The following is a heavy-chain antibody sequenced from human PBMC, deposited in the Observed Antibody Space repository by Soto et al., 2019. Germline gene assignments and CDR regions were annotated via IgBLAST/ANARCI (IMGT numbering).Heavy chain of an antibody. CDR2: ISAYNGKT. D-gene: IGHD3-3*01. J-gene: IGHJ5*02. Sequence: ASVKVSCKASGYTFTSYGISWVRQAPGQGLEWMGWISAYNGKTNYAQKLQGRVTMTTATSTSTAYMELRSLRSDDTAVYYCARERVFLEWLEFAHFNWFDPWGQGTLVTVSS. CDR1: GYTFTSYG. V-gene: IGHV1-18*01. CDR3: ARERVFLEWLEFAHFNWFDP.